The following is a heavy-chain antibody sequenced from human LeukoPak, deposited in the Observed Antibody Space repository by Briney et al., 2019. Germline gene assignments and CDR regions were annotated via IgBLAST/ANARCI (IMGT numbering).Heavy chain of an antibody. D-gene: IGHD4-17*01. CDR3: AKDLFDGDYQNPGGLLDY. CDR1: GFTFRSYG. J-gene: IGHJ4*02. CDR2: IQYDGTNK. V-gene: IGHV3-30*02. Sequence: GGSLRLSCAASGFTFRSYGMYWVRQAPGKGLEWVALIQYDGTNKYYADSVKGRFTISRDNSKNTLYLQMNSLRAEDTAVYYCAKDLFDGDYQNPGGLLDYWGQGTLVTVSS.